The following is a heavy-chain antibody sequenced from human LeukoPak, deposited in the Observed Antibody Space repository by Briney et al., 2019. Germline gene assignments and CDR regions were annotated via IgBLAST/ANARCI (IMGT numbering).Heavy chain of an antibody. Sequence: KPSETLSFTCTVSGGSISSSSYYWGWIRQPPGKGLEWIGTIYYSGSTYYNPSLKSRVTISVDTSKNQFSLKLSSVTAADTAVYYCARHTRDYGDYGHYYYYMDVWGKGTTVTISS. CDR2: IYYSGST. J-gene: IGHJ6*03. CDR3: ARHTRDYGDYGHYYYYMDV. D-gene: IGHD4-17*01. V-gene: IGHV4-39*01. CDR1: GGSISSSSYY.